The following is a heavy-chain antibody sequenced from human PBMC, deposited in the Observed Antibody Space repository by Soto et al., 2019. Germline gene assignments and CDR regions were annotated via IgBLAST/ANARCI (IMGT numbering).Heavy chain of an antibody. J-gene: IGHJ6*02. V-gene: IGHV1-2*04. CDR3: ARAFPRITMVRGVIFRYYYGMDV. CDR1: GYTFTGYY. CDR2: INPNSGGT. Sequence: ASVKVSCKASGYTFTGYYMHWVRQAPGQGLEWMGWINPNSGGTNYAQKFQGWVTMTRDTSISTAYMELSRLRSDDTAVYYCARAFPRITMVRGVIFRYYYGMDVWGQGTTVTVSS. D-gene: IGHD3-10*01.